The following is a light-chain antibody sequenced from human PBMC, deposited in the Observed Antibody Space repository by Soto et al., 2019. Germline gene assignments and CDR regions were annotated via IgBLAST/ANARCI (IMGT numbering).Light chain of an antibody. J-gene: IGKJ1*01. Sequence: GSSTLSFRASQSISGTLAWYQQKPGQAPRRLIYGASTRAAGFPARFSGSGSGTDFTLTISSLHPDDFVTYYCQPYASYWTCGEGAKV. CDR3: QPYASYWT. CDR1: QSISGT. V-gene: IGKV3-15*01. CDR2: GAS.